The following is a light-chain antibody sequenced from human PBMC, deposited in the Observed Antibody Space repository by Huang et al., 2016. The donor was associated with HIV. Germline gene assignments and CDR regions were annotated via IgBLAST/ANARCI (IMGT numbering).Light chain of an antibody. Sequence: VMMSQSPATLAASPGERVTLSCGASQRVNTNLAWYQQKPGQPPRLLIYAASTRATGVPARFAGSGSGTELTLTIDSLQSDDFAVYYCQQYNKWPPEYTFGQGTRLEIK. J-gene: IGKJ2*01. V-gene: IGKV3-15*01. CDR3: QQYNKWPPEYT. CDR2: AAS. CDR1: QRVNTN.